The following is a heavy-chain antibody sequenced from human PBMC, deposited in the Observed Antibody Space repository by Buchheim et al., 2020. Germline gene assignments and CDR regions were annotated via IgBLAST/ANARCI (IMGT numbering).Heavy chain of an antibody. V-gene: IGHV3-33*01. CDR3: ARDGPTIFGVVSYGMDV. D-gene: IGHD3-3*01. CDR2: IWYDGSNK. Sequence: QVQLVESGGGVVQPGRSLRLSCAASGFTFSSYGMHWVRQAPGKGLEWVAVIWYDGSNKYYADSVKGRFTISRDNSKNTLYLQMNSLRAEDTAVYYCARDGPTIFGVVSYGMDVWGQGTT. J-gene: IGHJ6*02. CDR1: GFTFSSYG.